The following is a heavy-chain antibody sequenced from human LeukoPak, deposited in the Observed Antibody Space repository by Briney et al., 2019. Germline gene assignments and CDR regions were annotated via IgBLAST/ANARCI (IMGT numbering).Heavy chain of an antibody. CDR1: GYTFTSYY. J-gene: IGHJ5*02. V-gene: IGHV1-46*01. D-gene: IGHD2-2*02. CDR3: ARASIPEGWFDP. Sequence: ASAKVSCKASGYTFTSYYMHWVRQAPGQGLEWMGIINPSGGNTNYAQKLQGRVTMTTDTSTSTAYMELRSLRSDDTAVYYCARASIPEGWFDPWGQGTLVTVSS. CDR2: INPSGGNT.